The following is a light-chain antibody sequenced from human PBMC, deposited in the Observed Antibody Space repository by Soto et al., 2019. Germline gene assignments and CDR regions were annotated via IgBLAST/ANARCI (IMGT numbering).Light chain of an antibody. V-gene: IGLV2-14*01. J-gene: IGLJ3*02. CDR2: EVS. Sequence: QSVLTQPASVSGSPGQSITISCTGTSSDIGRYKYVSWYQQHPGKVPKLMIYEVSNRPSGVSSRFSGSKSGNTPSLTISGLQTEDEADYYCSSYTTSSARVFGGGTKLTVL. CDR1: SSDIGRYKY. CDR3: SSYTTSSARV.